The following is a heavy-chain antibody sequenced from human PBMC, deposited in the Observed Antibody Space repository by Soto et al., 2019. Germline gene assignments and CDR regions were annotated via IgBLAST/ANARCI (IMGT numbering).Heavy chain of an antibody. J-gene: IGHJ4*02. V-gene: IGHV4-59*08. Sequence: QVQLQESGPGLVKPSETLSLTCTVSGGSISSYYWSWIRQPPGKGLEWIGYIYYSGSTNYNPSLRSRGTITVGKCKNQFSLKLSSVTAADTAVYYCASPGYCSGGSGLYFDYWGQGTLVTVSS. CDR3: ASPGYCSGGSGLYFDY. CDR2: IYYSGST. D-gene: IGHD2-15*01. CDR1: GGSISSYY.